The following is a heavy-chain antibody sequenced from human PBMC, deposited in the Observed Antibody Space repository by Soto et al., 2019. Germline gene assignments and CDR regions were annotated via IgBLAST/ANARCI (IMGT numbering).Heavy chain of an antibody. V-gene: IGHV3-23*01. Sequence: EVQLLESGGGLVQPGGSLRLSCAASGFTFSSYAMSWVRQAPGKGLEWVSAISGSGGSTYYADSVKGRFTISRDNSKNTLYLQMNSLRAEDTAVYYCAKDLGRGWVLRYFHYYGMDVWGQGTTVTVSS. CDR3: AKDLGRGWVLRYFHYYGMDV. J-gene: IGHJ6*02. D-gene: IGHD3-9*01. CDR1: GFTFSSYA. CDR2: ISGSGGST.